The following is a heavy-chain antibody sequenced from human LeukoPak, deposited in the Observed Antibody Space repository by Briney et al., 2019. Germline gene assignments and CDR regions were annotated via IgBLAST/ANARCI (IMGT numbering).Heavy chain of an antibody. CDR1: GYTFTSYA. CDR3: ARDRDYVWGSYRHFDY. Sequence: GASVEVSCKASGYTFTSYAMHWVRQAPGQRLEWMGWINAGNGNTKYSQKFQGRVTITRDTSASTAYMELSSLRSEDTAVYYCARDRDYVWGSYRHFDYWGQGTLVTVSS. D-gene: IGHD3-16*02. V-gene: IGHV1-3*01. CDR2: INAGNGNT. J-gene: IGHJ4*02.